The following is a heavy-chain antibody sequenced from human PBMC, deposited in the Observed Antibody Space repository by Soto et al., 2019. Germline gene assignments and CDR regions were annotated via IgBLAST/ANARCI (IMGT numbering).Heavy chain of an antibody. CDR1: GGTLSNYG. CDR2: IIPVFGTA. V-gene: IGHV1-69*12. J-gene: IGHJ6*02. Sequence: QVQLVQSGAEVKKPGSSVRVSCKASGGTLSNYGISWVRQAPGQGLEWMGGIIPVFGTANYAQKFQGRVTITADESKSTXYMAVTSLRSEDTAVYYCSRGDATKIVVTTYYAMDVWGQGTTVSVSS. D-gene: IGHD4-17*01. CDR3: SRGDATKIVVTTYYAMDV.